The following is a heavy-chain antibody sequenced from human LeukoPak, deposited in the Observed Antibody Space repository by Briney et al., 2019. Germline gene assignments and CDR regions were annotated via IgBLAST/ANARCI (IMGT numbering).Heavy chain of an antibody. D-gene: IGHD3-3*01. CDR3: ARDTPNYDFWSGYPHTFDY. CDR2: INHSGST. J-gene: IGHJ4*02. CDR1: GGSISSSSYY. Sequence: SETLSLTCTVSGGSISSSSYYWGWIRQPPGKGLEWIGEINHSGSTNYNPSLKSRVTISVDTSKNQFSLKLSSVTAADTAVYYCARDTPNYDFWSGYPHTFDYWGQGTLVTVSS. V-gene: IGHV4-39*07.